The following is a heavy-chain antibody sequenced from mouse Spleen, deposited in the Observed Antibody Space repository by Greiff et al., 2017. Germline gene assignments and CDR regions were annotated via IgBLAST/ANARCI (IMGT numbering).Heavy chain of an antibody. CDR1: GFTFSSYY. Sequence: VQLKESGGGLVKLGGSLKLSCAASGFTFSSYYMSWVRQTPEKRLELVAAINSNGGSTYYPDTVKGRFTISRDNAKNTLYLQMSSLKSEDTALYYCARGGYDGEGFIGYWGQGTTLTVSS. J-gene: IGHJ2*01. D-gene: IGHD2-2*01. CDR3: ARGGYDGEGFIGY. V-gene: IGHV5-6-2*01. CDR2: INSNGGST.